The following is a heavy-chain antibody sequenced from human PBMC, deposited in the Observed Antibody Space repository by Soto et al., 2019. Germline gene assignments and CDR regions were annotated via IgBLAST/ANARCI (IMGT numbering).Heavy chain of an antibody. Sequence: EVQLEESGGDLVQPGGSLRLSCAASGFSVNANYMTWVRQAPGKGLEWVSIIYNSGSTFYADSVNGRFTISRLTSKNTLFLQMNNLRPEDTAVYYCARGVYSSGWYHGAFDVWGQGTMVTVSS. CDR1: GFSVNANY. CDR3: ARGVYSSGWYHGAFDV. V-gene: IGHV3-53*04. CDR2: IYNSGST. J-gene: IGHJ3*01. D-gene: IGHD6-19*01.